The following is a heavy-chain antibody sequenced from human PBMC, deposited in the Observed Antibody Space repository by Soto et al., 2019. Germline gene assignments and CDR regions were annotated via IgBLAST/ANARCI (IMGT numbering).Heavy chain of an antibody. D-gene: IGHD2-15*01. CDR1: GFIVSDTY. CDR3: AREPRYCRGGSCSITGDAYDI. CDR2: ISNRGET. J-gene: IGHJ3*02. V-gene: IGHV3-66*01. Sequence: EVQLVESGGGLVQPGGSLRLSCTASGFIVSDTYVNWVRQAPGTGLEWVSVISNRGETHYADSVRGRFSISRDISDNTLHLQMNNLRVEDTAVYYCAREPRYCRGGSCSITGDAYDIWGQGTMVTVSS.